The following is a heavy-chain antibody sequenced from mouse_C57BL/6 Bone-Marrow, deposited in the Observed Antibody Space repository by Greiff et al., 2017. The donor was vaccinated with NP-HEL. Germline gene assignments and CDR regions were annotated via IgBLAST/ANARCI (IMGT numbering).Heavy chain of an antibody. CDR1: GYTFTDYE. J-gene: IGHJ2*01. CDR2: IDPETGGT. Sequence: QVQLKESGAELVRPGASVTLSCKASGYTFTDYEMHWVKQTPVHGLEWIGAIDPETGGTAYNQKFKGKAILTADKSSSTAYMELRSLTSEDSAVYYSTRSGYSPFDYWGQGTTLTVSS. D-gene: IGHD2-12*01. CDR3: TRSGYSPFDY. V-gene: IGHV1-15*01.